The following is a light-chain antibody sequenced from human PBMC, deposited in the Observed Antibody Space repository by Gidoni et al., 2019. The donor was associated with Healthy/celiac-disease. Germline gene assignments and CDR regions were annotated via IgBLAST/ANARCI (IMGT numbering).Light chain of an antibody. CDR1: QSVSSN. CDR3: QQYNNWPPMYT. V-gene: IGKV3-15*01. CDR2: GAS. Sequence: EIVMTQSPATLSVSPGERATRSCRASQSVSSNLAWYQQKPGQAPRLLIYGASTRATGIPARFSGSGSGTEFTLTIRSLQSEDFAVYYCQQYNNWPPMYTFGQGTKLEIK. J-gene: IGKJ2*01.